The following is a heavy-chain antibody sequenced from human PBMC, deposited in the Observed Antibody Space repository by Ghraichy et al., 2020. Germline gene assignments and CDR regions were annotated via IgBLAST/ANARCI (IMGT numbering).Heavy chain of an antibody. J-gene: IGHJ5*02. Sequence: ASVKVSCKASGYTFTSYDINWVRQATGQGLEWMGWMNPISGNTGYAQKFQGRVTMTRNTSISTAYMELSSLRYEDTAVYYCARMYNYDSSDYSNWFDPWGQGTLVTVSS. CDR2: MNPISGNT. V-gene: IGHV1-8*01. CDR1: GYTFTSYD. CDR3: ARMYNYDSSDYSNWFDP. D-gene: IGHD3-22*01.